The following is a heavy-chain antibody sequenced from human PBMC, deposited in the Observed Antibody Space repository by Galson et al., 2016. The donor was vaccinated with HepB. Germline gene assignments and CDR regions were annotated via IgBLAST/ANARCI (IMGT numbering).Heavy chain of an antibody. CDR2: IGAHNGNT. J-gene: IGHJ4*02. CDR1: GYTFSSYG. Sequence: SVKVSCKASGYTFSSYGISWVRQAPGQGLEWMGWIGAHNGNTNYEEKIQDRVSMNTDTSTTTAYMELRSLRFDDTAVYYCARDGNNAPGRGIDYWGQGTLVSVSS. V-gene: IGHV1-18*01. D-gene: IGHD1/OR15-1a*01. CDR3: ARDGNNAPGRGIDY.